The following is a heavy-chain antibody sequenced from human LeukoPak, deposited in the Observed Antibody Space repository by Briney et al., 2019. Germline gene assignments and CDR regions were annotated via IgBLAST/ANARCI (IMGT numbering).Heavy chain of an antibody. J-gene: IGHJ5*02. CDR1: GFTFSNYA. CDR3: ARAAVKTYYYDSSGPTPLNWFDP. CDR2: ISSSSYI. V-gene: IGHV3-21*01. Sequence: GGSLRLSCAASGFTFSNYAMSWVRQAPGKGLEWVSSISSSSYIYYADSVKGRFTISRDNAKNSLYLQMNSLRAEDTAVYYCARAAVKTYYYDSSGPTPLNWFDPWGQETLVTVSS. D-gene: IGHD3-22*01.